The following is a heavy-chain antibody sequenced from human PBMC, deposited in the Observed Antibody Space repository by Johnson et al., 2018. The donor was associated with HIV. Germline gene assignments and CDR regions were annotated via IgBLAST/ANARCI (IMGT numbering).Heavy chain of an antibody. D-gene: IGHD5-24*01. V-gene: IGHV3-64*01. J-gene: IGHJ3*02. CDR1: GFSFSSYG. CDR3: ARVGDGNNKNAFDI. Sequence: VPLVESGGGLVQPGGSLRLSCAASGFSFSSYGVHWVRQAPGKGLEYVSSISSNGGSTYYANSVKGRFTISRDNSKNTLYLQMGSLRAEDMAVYYCARVGDGNNKNAFDIWGQGTMVTVSS. CDR2: ISSNGGST.